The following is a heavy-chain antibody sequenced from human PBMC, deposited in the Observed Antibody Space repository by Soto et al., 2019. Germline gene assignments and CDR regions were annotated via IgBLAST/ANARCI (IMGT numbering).Heavy chain of an antibody. J-gene: IGHJ4*02. CDR3: ARDSNFDY. D-gene: IGHD3-3*02. CDR2: IYSGGST. CDR1: GFTFSRFW. Sequence: PGGSLRLSCAASGFTFSRFWMSWVRQAPGKGLEWVSVIYSGGSTYYADSVKGRFTISSDNSKNTLYLQMNSLRAEDTAVYYCARDSNFDYWGQGTLVTVSS. V-gene: IGHV3-53*01.